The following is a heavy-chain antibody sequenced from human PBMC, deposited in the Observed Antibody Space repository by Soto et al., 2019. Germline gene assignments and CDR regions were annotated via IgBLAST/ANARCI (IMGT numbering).Heavy chain of an antibody. V-gene: IGHV1-69*13. CDR2: IIPIFGTA. CDR1: GGTFSSYA. CDR3: ARVGRDGYNRPHFDY. Sequence: SVKVSCKASGGTFSSYAISWVRQAPGQGLEWMGGIIPIFGTANYAQKFQGRVTITADESTSTAYMELSSLRSEDTAVYYCARVGRDGYNRPHFDYWGQGTLVTVSS. J-gene: IGHJ4*02. D-gene: IGHD5-12*01.